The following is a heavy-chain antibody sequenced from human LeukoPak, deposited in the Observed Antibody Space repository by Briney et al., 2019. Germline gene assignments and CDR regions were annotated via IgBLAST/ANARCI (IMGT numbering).Heavy chain of an antibody. V-gene: IGHV4-34*01. D-gene: IGHD5-12*01. CDR3: ARGRGAATMRIDY. J-gene: IGHJ4*02. CDR1: GGSFSGYY. Sequence: SETLSLTCAVYGGSFSGYYWSWIRQPPGKGLEWIGEINHSGSTNYNPSLKSRVTISVDTSKNQFSLKLSSVTAADTAVYYCARGRGAATMRIDYWGQGTLVTVSS. CDR2: INHSGST.